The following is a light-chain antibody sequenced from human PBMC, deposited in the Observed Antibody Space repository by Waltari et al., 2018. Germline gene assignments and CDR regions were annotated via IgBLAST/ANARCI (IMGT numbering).Light chain of an antibody. CDR1: SSHIGPTS. CDR3: GTWDSSLSAEV. CDR2: DND. Sequence: QSVLTQPPSVSAAPRQKVTISCPGASSHIGPTSVPWYQQVSGTAPKLLIYDNDKRPSGIPDRFSGSKSGTSATLDITGLQTGDEADYYCGTWDSSLSAEVFGGGTKLTVL. J-gene: IGLJ2*01. V-gene: IGLV1-51*01.